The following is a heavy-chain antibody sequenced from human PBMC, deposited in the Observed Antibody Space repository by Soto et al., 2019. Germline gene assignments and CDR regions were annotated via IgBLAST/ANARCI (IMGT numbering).Heavy chain of an antibody. CDR1: GGSISSSSYY. CDR2: IYYSGST. Sequence: PSETLSLTCTVSGGSISSSSYYWGWIRQPPGKGLEWIGSIYYSGSTYYNPSLKSRVTISVDTSKNQFSLKLSSVTAADTAVYYCARHWKDIVLMEGAFDIWGQGTMVTGSS. V-gene: IGHV4-39*01. J-gene: IGHJ3*02. CDR3: ARHWKDIVLMEGAFDI. D-gene: IGHD2-8*01.